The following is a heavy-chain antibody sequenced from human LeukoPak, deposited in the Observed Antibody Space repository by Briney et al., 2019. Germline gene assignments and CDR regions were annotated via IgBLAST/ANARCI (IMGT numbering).Heavy chain of an antibody. Sequence: GGSLRLSCAASGFTFSSYAMSWVRQAPGKGLEWVAVISYDGSKKYYADSVEGRFTIARDNSKNTIYLQMNSLSAEDTAIYCCAKDGGTSWDHYYFMDFWGQGTTVTVSS. D-gene: IGHD6-13*01. CDR2: ISYDGSKK. CDR1: GFTFSSYA. J-gene: IGHJ6*02. CDR3: AKDGGTSWDHYYFMDF. V-gene: IGHV3-30*18.